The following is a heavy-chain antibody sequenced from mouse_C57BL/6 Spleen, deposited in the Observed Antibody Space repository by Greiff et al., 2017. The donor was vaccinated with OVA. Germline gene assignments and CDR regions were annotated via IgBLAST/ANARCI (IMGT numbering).Heavy chain of an antibody. V-gene: IGHV1-55*01. J-gene: IGHJ3*01. Sequence: QVQLKQPGAELVKPGASVKMSCKASGYTFTSYWITWVKQRPGQGLEWIGDIYPGSGSTNYNEKFKSKATLTVDTSSGTAYMQLSSLTSEDSAVYYCARENYDSAWFAYWGQGTLVTVSA. CDR3: ARENYDSAWFAY. CDR1: GYTFTSYW. CDR2: IYPGSGST. D-gene: IGHD2-4*01.